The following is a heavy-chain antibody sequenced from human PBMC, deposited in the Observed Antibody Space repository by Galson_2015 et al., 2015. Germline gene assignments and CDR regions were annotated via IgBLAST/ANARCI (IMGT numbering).Heavy chain of an antibody. Sequence: SLRLSCAASGFTFSSFSMNWVRQAPGKGLEWVSYISSSSSTIYYADSVKGRFTISRDNAKNSLYLQMNSLRDEDTAVYYCARMGRVFEDDAFEIWGQGTMVPVSS. CDR1: GFTFSSFS. CDR3: ARMGRVFEDDAFEI. J-gene: IGHJ3*02. D-gene: IGHD3-10*02. CDR2: ISSSSSTI. V-gene: IGHV3-48*02.